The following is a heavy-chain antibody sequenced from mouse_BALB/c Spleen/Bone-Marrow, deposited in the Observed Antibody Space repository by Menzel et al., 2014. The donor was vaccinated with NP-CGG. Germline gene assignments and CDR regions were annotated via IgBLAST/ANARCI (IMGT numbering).Heavy chain of an antibody. CDR1: GYTFTSYW. V-gene: IGHV1S22*01. CDR3: TSWDY. J-gene: IGHJ2*01. CDR2: IYPGSGST. Sequence: LQQSGSELVRPGASVKLSCKASGYTFTSYWMHWVKQRHGQGLEWIGNIYPGSGSTNYDEKFKSKGTLTVDKSSSTAYMHLSSLTSEDSAVYYCTSWDYWGQGTTLTVSA.